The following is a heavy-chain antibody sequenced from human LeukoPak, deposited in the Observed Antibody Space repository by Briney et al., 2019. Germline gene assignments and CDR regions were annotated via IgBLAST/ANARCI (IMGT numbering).Heavy chain of an antibody. D-gene: IGHD3-3*01. CDR3: ARGARITIFGVVIIADYYYYMDV. V-gene: IGHV3-11*01. CDR2: INSGDSTV. Sequence: GGSLRLSCAASGFTFSDYYMSWIRQAPGKGLEWVSYINSGDSTVYYADSVKGRFTISRDNAKNSLCLQMSSLRVEDTAVYYCARGARITIFGVVIIADYYYYMDVWGKGTTVTVSS. J-gene: IGHJ6*03. CDR1: GFTFSDYY.